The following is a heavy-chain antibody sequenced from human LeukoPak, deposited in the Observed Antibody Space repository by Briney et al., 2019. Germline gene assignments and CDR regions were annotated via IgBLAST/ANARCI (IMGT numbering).Heavy chain of an antibody. J-gene: IGHJ6*02. CDR2: IDYSRQS. V-gene: IGHV4-31*03. CDR1: AGAFSHAGYF. Sequence: SQTLSLTCPTSAGAFSHAGYFWIWVRPHPEKGLEWIGYIDYSRQSYSNPALESRVVISVDTSQNQVSLTLKSMTAADTAVYYCGRDAGYGMDVWGQGTTVTVSS. CDR3: GRDAGYGMDV.